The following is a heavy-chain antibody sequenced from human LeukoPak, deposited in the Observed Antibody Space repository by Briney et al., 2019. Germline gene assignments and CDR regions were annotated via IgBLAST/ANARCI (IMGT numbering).Heavy chain of an antibody. D-gene: IGHD3-16*01. Sequence: PSQTLSLTCTVSGGSISSGGYYWSWIRPHPGKGLEWIGYIYYSGSTYYNPSLESRVTISIDTSKSHFSLKLSSVTAADTAVYYCARDPRFSGDAFDLWGQGTPVTVSS. J-gene: IGHJ3*01. CDR2: IYYSGST. CDR1: GGSISSGGYY. V-gene: IGHV4-31*03. CDR3: ARDPRFSGDAFDL.